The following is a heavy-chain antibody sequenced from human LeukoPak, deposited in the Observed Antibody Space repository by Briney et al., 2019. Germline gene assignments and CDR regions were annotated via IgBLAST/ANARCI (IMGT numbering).Heavy chain of an antibody. D-gene: IGHD3-22*01. J-gene: IGHJ4*02. V-gene: IGHV4-4*07. CDR3: ARVRCYDSTVLTRKRSYYFDY. CDR1: GYSISSGYY. CDR2: IYTSGST. Sequence: PSETLSLTCTVSGYSISSGYYWGWIRQPAGKGLEWIGRIYTSGSTNYNSSLKSRVTMSVDTSKNQFSLKLSSVTAADTAVYYCARVRCYDSTVLTRKRSYYFDYWGQGTLVTVSS.